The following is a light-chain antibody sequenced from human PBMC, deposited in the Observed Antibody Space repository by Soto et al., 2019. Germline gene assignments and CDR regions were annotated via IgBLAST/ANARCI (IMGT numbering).Light chain of an antibody. V-gene: IGKV3-15*01. CDR3: QQYFEWPPMT. J-gene: IGKJ1*01. Sequence: VMTQSPATLSVSPGERATISCWASETVATNLAWYQQKPGQAPRLLISGASTRAAGISDRCRGSGSGTEYILAISSLRSEDSSIYYCQQYFEWPPMTFGQGTKVEIK. CDR2: GAS. CDR1: ETVATN.